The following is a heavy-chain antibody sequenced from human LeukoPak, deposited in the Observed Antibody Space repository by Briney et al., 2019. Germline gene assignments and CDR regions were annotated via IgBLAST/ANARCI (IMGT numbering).Heavy chain of an antibody. CDR1: GGSISSGGYY. J-gene: IGHJ5*02. CDR3: ARDVVVGSGSYYTPYNWFDP. Sequence: SETLSLTCTVSGGSISSGGYYWSWIRQHPGKGLEWIGYIYYSGSTYYNPSLKSRVTISVDTSKNQFSLKLSSVTAAHTAVYYCARDVVVGSGSYYTPYNWFDPWGQGTLVTVSS. V-gene: IGHV4-31*03. D-gene: IGHD3-10*01. CDR2: IYYSGST.